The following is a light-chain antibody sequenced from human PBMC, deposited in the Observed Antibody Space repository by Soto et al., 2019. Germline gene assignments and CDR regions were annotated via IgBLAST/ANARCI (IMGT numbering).Light chain of an antibody. V-gene: IGKV4-1*01. J-gene: IGKJ1*01. CDR1: QSVLYSSNNKNY. Sequence: DIVMTQSPESLAVSLGERATINCKSSQSVLYSSNNKNYLAWYQQKAGHPPKLLIYWASTRESGVPDRFSGSGSGTDFTLTISSLQAEDVAVYFCQQYYSIPPTFGQGTKVEIK. CDR3: QQYYSIPPT. CDR2: WAS.